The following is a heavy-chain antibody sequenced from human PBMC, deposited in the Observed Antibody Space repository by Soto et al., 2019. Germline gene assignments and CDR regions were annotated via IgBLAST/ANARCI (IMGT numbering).Heavy chain of an antibody. CDR1: GFSFNNHA. Sequence: VQLLESGGGLVQPGGSLRLSCAASGFSFNNHAMTWVRQAPGKGLEWVSGISGSGSTTHYADSVKGRFTISRDNSKETLYLQMNSLSPDDTAVYYCAKDRLMLTMVVVGAFDFWGLGTMVTVSS. CDR3: AKDRLMLTMVVVGAFDF. D-gene: IGHD3-22*01. V-gene: IGHV3-23*01. CDR2: ISGSGSTT. J-gene: IGHJ3*01.